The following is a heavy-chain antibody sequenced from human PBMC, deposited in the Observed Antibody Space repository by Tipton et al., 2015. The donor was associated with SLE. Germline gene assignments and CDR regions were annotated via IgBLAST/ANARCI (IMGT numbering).Heavy chain of an antibody. CDR2: INPNSGGT. CDR3: ARDHSPGWFDP. D-gene: IGHD5-18*01. Sequence: QLVQSGPEVKKPGASVKVSCKASGYTFTSYYMHWVQQAPGQGLEWMGRINPNSGGTNYAQKFQGRVTMTRDASISTAYMELSRLRSDDTAVYYCARDHSPGWFDPWGQGTLVTVSS. CDR1: GYTFTSYY. J-gene: IGHJ5*02. V-gene: IGHV1-2*06.